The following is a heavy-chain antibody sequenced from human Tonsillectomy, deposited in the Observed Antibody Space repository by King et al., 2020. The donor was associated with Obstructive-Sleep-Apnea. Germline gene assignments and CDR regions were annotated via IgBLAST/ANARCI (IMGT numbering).Heavy chain of an antibody. CDR1: GFTFDDYA. J-gene: IGHJ4*02. D-gene: IGHD6-19*01. Sequence: VQLVESGGGLVQPGRSLRLSCAASGFTFDDYAMHWVRQAPGMGLEWVSGISWNSGNIGYADSVKGRFTISRDNAKNSLYLQMNSLRAEDTALYYCTKADFIAVAGHSDYWGQGTLVTVSS. CDR2: ISWNSGNI. V-gene: IGHV3-9*01. CDR3: TKADFIAVAGHSDY.